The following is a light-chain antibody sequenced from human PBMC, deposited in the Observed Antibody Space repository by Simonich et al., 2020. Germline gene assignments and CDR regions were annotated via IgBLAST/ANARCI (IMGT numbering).Light chain of an antibody. V-gene: IGLV3-25*03. CDR3: QSADSSGTYVV. J-gene: IGLJ2*01. CDR1: ALPKQY. Sequence: SYALTQPHSVSVSPGQTARITCSGDALPKQYADWYQQKPGQAPVLVIYKDSERPSGIPVRFSGSSSGTTVTLTISGVQAEDEADYYCQSADSSGTYVVFGGGTKLTVL. CDR2: KDS.